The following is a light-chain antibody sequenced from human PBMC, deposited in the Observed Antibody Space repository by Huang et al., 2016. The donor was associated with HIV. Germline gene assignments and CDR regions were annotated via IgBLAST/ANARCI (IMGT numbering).Light chain of an antibody. CDR2: DAS. CDR3: QQRSSWPPFT. J-gene: IGKJ3*01. V-gene: IGKV3-11*01. Sequence: EIVLTQSPATLSLSPGERATLSCRASQRLSKYLAWYQQRPGQATRLLIYDASNRAAGIPARFSGSGSGTDFTLTISSRGPEDVAVYYCQQRSSWPPFTFGPGTKVDI. CDR1: QRLSKY.